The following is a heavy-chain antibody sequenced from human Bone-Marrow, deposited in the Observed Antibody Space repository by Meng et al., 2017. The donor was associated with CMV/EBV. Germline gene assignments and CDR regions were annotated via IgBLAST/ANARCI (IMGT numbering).Heavy chain of an antibody. D-gene: IGHD6-19*01. CDR1: GFTFSSYA. J-gene: IGHJ4*02. CDR3: ARERGHGIGWAEAAFDY. Sequence: LSLTCAASGFTFSSYAMHWVRQAPGKGLEWVAVISYDGSNKYYADSVKGRFTISRDNSKNTLYLQMNSLRAEDTAVYYCARERGHGIGWAEAAFDYWGQGTLVTVSS. V-gene: IGHV3-30-3*01. CDR2: ISYDGSNK.